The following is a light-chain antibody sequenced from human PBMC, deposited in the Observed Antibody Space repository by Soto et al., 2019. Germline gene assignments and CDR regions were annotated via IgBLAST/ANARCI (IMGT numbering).Light chain of an antibody. J-gene: IGKJ1*01. Sequence: EIVLTQSPGTLSLSPGERATPSCRASQTVSSSNLAWYQQKPGQAPRLLIYGASSRATGIPDRFSGSGSGTDFTLTISRLEPEDFAVYYCQEYGSSRTFGQGTKVDIK. V-gene: IGKV3-20*01. CDR3: QEYGSSRT. CDR2: GAS. CDR1: QTVSSSN.